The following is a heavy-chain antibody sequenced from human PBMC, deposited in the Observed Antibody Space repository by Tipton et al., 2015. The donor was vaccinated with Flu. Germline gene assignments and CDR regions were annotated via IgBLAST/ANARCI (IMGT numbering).Heavy chain of an antibody. V-gene: IGHV3-9*01. J-gene: IGHJ4*02. D-gene: IGHD3-10*01. CDR1: GFTFDDYA. Sequence: SLRLSCAASGFTFDDYAMHWVRQAPGKGLEWVSGISWNSGSIGYADSVKGRFTISRDNAKNSLYLQMNSLRAEDTALYYCAKGGRAMVRGVVGYWGQGTLVTVSS. CDR2: ISWNSGSI. CDR3: AKGGRAMVRGVVGY.